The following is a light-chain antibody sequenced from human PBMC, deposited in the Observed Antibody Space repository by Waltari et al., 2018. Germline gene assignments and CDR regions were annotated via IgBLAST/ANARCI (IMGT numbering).Light chain of an antibody. V-gene: IGLV6-57*03. Sequence: NFMLTQPHSVSESPGKTITISCTRSSGSIASNYVQWYRQRPGSAPTPVIYEANQSPSGVPDRFSGSIDSSSNSASLTISGLKTEDEADYYCQSYDSSNLWVFGGATKLTVL. J-gene: IGLJ3*02. CDR1: SGSIASNY. CDR3: QSYDSSNLWV. CDR2: EAN.